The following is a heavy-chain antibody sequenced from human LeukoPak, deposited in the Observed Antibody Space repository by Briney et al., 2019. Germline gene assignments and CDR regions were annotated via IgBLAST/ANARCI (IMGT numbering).Heavy chain of an antibody. CDR2: IYHSGST. Sequence: SEILSLTCAVSGGSISSGRYSWSWIRQPPGRGLEWIGYIYHSGSTYYNPSLKSRVTISVDRSKNQFSLKLSSVTAADTAVYYCATQRGGYFDYWGQGTLVTVSS. J-gene: IGHJ4*02. CDR3: ATQRGGYFDY. V-gene: IGHV4-30-2*01. CDR1: GGSISSGRYS. D-gene: IGHD3-16*01.